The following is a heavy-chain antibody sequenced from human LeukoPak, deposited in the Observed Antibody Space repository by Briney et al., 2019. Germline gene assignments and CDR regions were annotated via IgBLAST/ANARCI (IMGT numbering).Heavy chain of an antibody. J-gene: IGHJ6*03. CDR3: ARGVATPSGSYLQYYYMDV. CDR1: GFTFSRFW. CDR2: IYYSGST. V-gene: IGHV4-59*01. Sequence: GSLRLSCAASGFTFSRFWMSWVRQAPGKGLEWIGYIYYSGSTNYNPSLKSRVTISVDTSKNQFSLKLSSVTAADTAVYYCARGVATPSGSYLQYYYMDVWGKGTTVTISS. D-gene: IGHD1-26*01.